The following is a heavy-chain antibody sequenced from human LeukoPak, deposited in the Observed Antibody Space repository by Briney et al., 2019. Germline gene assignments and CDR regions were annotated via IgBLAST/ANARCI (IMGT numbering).Heavy chain of an antibody. CDR3: ARDLNIGGATWSDY. D-gene: IGHD1-26*01. J-gene: IGHJ4*02. CDR2: RQHDGSEK. CDR1: GLILSRHW. V-gene: IGHV3-7*01. Sequence: PGGSQRLFCAASGLILSRHWMSWVTQAPGKGLVWVAKRQHDGSEKYYVDAVKGRFTISRDNAKNILYMQMNSLRAEDTAVYYCARDLNIGGATWSDYWGQGTLVTVSS.